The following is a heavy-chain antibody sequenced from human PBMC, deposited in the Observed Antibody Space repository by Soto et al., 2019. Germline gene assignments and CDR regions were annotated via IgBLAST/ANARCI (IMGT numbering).Heavy chain of an antibody. CDR3: AKTSYGDPWNFGLDV. CDR1: RFSLNTYG. CDR2: LSASGSGS. Sequence: GGSLRLSCTTSRFSLNTYGMTWVRRAPGKGLEWVSTLSASGSGSYYAESVKGRFTVSRDNSKNTMYLQMNSLRDEDTAVYYCAKTSYGDPWNFGLDVWGQETTVTVPS. J-gene: IGHJ6*02. D-gene: IGHD4-17*01. V-gene: IGHV3-23*01.